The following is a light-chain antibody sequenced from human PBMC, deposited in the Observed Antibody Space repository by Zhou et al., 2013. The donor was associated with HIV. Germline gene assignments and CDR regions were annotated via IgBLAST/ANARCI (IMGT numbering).Light chain of an antibody. J-gene: IGKJ1*01. CDR2: GAS. Sequence: DIEMTQSPSSLSAFVGDRVTITCRASEDINKYLAWYQQRPGKVPKLLMYGASTLLSGVPSRFSGGGSGTEFTLTISSLQPEDVATYYCQQRGTFGQGTKVEIK. V-gene: IGKV1-27*01. CDR3: QQRGT. CDR1: EDINKY.